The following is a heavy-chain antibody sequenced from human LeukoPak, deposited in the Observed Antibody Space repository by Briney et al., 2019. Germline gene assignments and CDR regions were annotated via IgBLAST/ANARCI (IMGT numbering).Heavy chain of an antibody. D-gene: IGHD5-12*01. V-gene: IGHV1-18*01. CDR1: GYTFTSFG. Sequence: ASVKVSCKASGYTFTSFGFSWVRQAPGQGLEWMGWISAHNGNTNYAQKLQGRVTLTTDTSTSTAYMELRSLRSDDTAVYYCARDLRVVATTPGGCWGQGTLVTVSS. J-gene: IGHJ4*02. CDR3: ARDLRVVATTPGGC. CDR2: ISAHNGNT.